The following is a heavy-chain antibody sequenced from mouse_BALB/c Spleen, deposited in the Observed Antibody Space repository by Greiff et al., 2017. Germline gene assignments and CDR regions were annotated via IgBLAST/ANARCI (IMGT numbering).Heavy chain of an antibody. J-gene: IGHJ3*01. V-gene: IGHV1S130*01. CDR3: ARITTATGFAY. CDR1: GYTFTSSW. D-gene: IGHD1-2*01. Sequence: QVQLQQSGSVLVRPGASVKLSCKASGYTFTSSWMHWAKKRPGQGLEWIGEIHPNSGNTNYNEKFKGKATLTVDTSSSTAYVDLSSLTSEDSAVYYCARITTATGFAYWGQGTLVTVSA. CDR2: IHPNSGNT.